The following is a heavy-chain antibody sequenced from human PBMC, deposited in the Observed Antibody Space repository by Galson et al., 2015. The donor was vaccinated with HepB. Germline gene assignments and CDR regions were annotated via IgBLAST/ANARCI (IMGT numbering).Heavy chain of an antibody. Sequence: SLRLSCAASGFTFNTYAMHWVRQAPGKGLEWVSVISCDGSTKYYTDSVKGRFTISRDNSKNTLFLQMNSLRAEDTAVYYCAKAFHYFDYWGQGTVFTVPS. V-gene: IGHV3-30-3*01. CDR3: AKAFHYFDY. CDR2: ISCDGSTK. D-gene: IGHD2/OR15-2a*01. CDR1: GFTFNTYA. J-gene: IGHJ4*02.